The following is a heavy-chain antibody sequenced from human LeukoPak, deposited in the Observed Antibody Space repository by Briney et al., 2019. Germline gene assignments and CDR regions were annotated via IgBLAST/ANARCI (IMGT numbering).Heavy chain of an antibody. D-gene: IGHD6-13*01. J-gene: IGHJ5*02. CDR3: ARELEGIAAAGTFNWFDP. Sequence: SVKVSCKASGYTFTTYYMHWVRQAPGQGLEWMGGIIPIFGTANYAQKFQGRVTITADESTSTAYMELSSLRSEDTAVYYCARELEGIAAAGTFNWFDPWGQGTLVTVSS. V-gene: IGHV1-69*13. CDR2: IIPIFGTA. CDR1: GYTFTTYY.